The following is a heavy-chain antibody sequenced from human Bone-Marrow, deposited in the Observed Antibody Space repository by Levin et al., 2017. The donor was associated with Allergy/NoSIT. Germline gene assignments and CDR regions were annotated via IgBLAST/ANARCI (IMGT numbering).Heavy chain of an antibody. V-gene: IGHV4-59*01. Sequence: PGGSLRLSCTVSGDPISYSYWSWIRQPPGKAPEWIGYIYYSGSTNYNPSLKSRVTFSVDMSERQFSLRMKSVTTAATAVYDCGELTAGGFDPWGPGNLVTVSS. CDR2: IYYSGST. J-gene: IGHJ5*02. CDR3: GELTAGGFDP. CDR1: GDPISYSY. D-gene: IGHD1-26*01.